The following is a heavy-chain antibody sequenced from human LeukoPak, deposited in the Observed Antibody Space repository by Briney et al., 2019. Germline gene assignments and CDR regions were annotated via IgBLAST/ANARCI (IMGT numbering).Heavy chain of an antibody. CDR2: IYYSGST. V-gene: IGHV4-59*01. CDR3: ARGQYYYDSSGYYSLLFDY. Sequence: SETLSLTCTVSGGSISSYYWSWIRQPPGKGLGWIGYIYYSGSTSYNPSLKGRVTISVDTSKNQFSLKLSSVTAADTAVYYCARGQYYYDSSGYYSLLFDYWGQGTLVTVSS. D-gene: IGHD3-22*01. J-gene: IGHJ4*02. CDR1: GGSISSYY.